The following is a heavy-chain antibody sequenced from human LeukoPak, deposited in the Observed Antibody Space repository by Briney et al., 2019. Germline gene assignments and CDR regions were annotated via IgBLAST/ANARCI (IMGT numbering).Heavy chain of an antibody. Sequence: ASVKVTCKASGYTFIGYYMHWVRQAPGQGLEWMGWINPNSGGTNYAQKFQGRVTMTRDTSISTAYMELSRLRSDDTAVYYCARTMVRGVTGYYFDYWGQGTLVTVSS. V-gene: IGHV1-2*02. J-gene: IGHJ4*02. CDR2: INPNSGGT. D-gene: IGHD3-10*01. CDR1: GYTFIGYY. CDR3: ARTMVRGVTGYYFDY.